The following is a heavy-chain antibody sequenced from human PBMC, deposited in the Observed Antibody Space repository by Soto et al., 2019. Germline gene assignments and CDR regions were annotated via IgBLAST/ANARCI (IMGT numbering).Heavy chain of an antibody. V-gene: IGHV4-59*01. CDR3: AAAEASSRNLAPYYLEF. D-gene: IGHD6-13*01. Sequence: ETLSVTRTVPGVFIRNYFWAWIRQPPGKGLGWIGYIHYSGTTSFFPSYNPSLRSRVTISEDTSKNQFSLKLLSVTTADTAVYFCAAAEASSRNLAPYYLEFWGQGTLVTVPS. CDR2: IHYSGTT. J-gene: IGHJ4*02. CDR1: GVFIRNYF.